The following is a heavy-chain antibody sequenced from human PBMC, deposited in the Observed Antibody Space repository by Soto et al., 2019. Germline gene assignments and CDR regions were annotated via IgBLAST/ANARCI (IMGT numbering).Heavy chain of an antibody. D-gene: IGHD3-9*01. Sequence: GGSLRLSCAASGFTFSGYSVNWVRQAPGKGLEWVSYISSGSKTIYYAESVKGRFTVSRDNARNSQYLQMNSLRDEDTAVYYCAREDILGVRSFDYWGQGTLVTVSS. CDR3: AREDILGVRSFDY. J-gene: IGHJ4*02. CDR1: GFTFSGYS. CDR2: ISSGSKTI. V-gene: IGHV3-48*02.